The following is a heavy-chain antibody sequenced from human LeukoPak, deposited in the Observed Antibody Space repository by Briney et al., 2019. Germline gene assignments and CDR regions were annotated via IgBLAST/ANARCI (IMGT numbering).Heavy chain of an antibody. CDR3: ARGGGFGYDFTGFDY. V-gene: IGHV1-18*01. J-gene: IGHJ4*02. CDR1: GYTFITYG. Sequence: GASVKVSCKASGYTFITYGINWVRQAPGQGLEWMGWISAYNGDTKYALSLQGRLTMTTDTSTRTAYMELGSLGSDDTAVYYCARGGGFGYDFTGFDYWGQGTLVTVSS. D-gene: IGHD5-12*01. CDR2: ISAYNGDT.